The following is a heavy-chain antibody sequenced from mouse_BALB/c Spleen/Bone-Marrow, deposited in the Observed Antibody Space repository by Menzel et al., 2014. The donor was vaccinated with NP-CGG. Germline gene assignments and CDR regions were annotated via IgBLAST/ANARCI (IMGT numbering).Heavy chain of an antibody. D-gene: IGHD2-10*02. J-gene: IGHJ3*01. Sequence: EVQLQQSGSELVKPGASVKVSCKASGYAFTSYNMHWVKQSHGKSLEWIGHIDPYNGGTSYNQNFKGKATLTVDKSSSTAYMHLNSLTSEDSAVYYCAREEYGNGFAYWGQGTLVTVSA. V-gene: IGHV1S135*01. CDR1: GYAFTSYN. CDR3: AREEYGNGFAY. CDR2: IDPYNGGT.